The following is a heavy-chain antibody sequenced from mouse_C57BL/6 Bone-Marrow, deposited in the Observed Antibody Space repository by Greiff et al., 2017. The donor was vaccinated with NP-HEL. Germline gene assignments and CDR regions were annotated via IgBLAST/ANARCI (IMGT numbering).Heavy chain of an antibody. CDR2: IYPGSGST. CDR3: ARYEDKGNYFDY. V-gene: IGHV1-55*01. Sequence: QVQLQQPGAELVKPGASVKMSCKASGYTFTSYWITWVKQRPGQGLEWIGDIYPGSGSTNYNEKFKSKATLTVDTSSSTAYMQLSSLTSEDSAVYYCARYEDKGNYFDYWGQGTTLTVSS. CDR1: GYTFTSYW. D-gene: IGHD2-3*01. J-gene: IGHJ2*01.